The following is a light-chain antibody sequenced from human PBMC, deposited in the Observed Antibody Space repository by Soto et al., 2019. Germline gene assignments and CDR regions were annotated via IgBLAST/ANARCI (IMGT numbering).Light chain of an antibody. CDR2: GVS. CDR3: QQDKSWPIT. V-gene: IGKV3D-15*01. CDR1: QSVDTN. J-gene: IGKJ5*01. Sequence: EIVMTQSPATLSLSPGDTATLSCRASQSVDTNLAWYVQKPGQAPRRLMYGVSTWGTGVTARFSGSGSGTEFTLAICSLQSEDFVISDGQQDKSWPITVGQGTRLEIK.